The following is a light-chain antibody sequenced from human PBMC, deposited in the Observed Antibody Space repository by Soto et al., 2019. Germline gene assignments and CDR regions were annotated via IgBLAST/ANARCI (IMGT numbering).Light chain of an antibody. Sequence: QSALTQPRSVSGSSGQSVTISCTGTNSDIGGYNYVSWYQQHPGKAPKVMIYDVSRRPSGVPDRFSGSKSGNTASLTISGLQAEDEADYYCCSYAGTYNFWVFGGGTKLTVL. J-gene: IGLJ3*02. V-gene: IGLV2-11*01. CDR3: CSYAGTYNFWV. CDR1: NSDIGGYNY. CDR2: DVS.